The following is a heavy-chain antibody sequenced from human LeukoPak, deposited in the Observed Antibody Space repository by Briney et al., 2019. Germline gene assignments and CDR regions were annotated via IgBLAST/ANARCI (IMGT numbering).Heavy chain of an antibody. Sequence: GGSLRLSCAASGFTFSSYWMSWVRQAPGKGLEWVANIKQDGREKYYVDSVKGRFTISRDNAKNSLYLQMNSLRAEDTAVYYCARESDYGGNSWPFDYWGQGTLVTVSS. CDR2: IKQDGREK. V-gene: IGHV3-7*01. CDR1: GFTFSSYW. D-gene: IGHD4-23*01. J-gene: IGHJ4*02. CDR3: ARESDYGGNSWPFDY.